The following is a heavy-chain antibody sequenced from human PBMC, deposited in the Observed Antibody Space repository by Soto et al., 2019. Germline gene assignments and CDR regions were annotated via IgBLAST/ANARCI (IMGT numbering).Heavy chain of an antibody. Sequence: ASVKVSCKASGYTFTSYAMHWVRQAPGQRLEWMGWINAGNGNTKYSQKFQGRVTITRDTSAGTAYMELSSLRSEDTAVYYCARDGAYYGISTSWDPGGFDPCGQGYVVPVSS. D-gene: IGHD2-2*01. CDR3: ARDGAYYGISTSWDPGGFDP. CDR1: GYTFTSYA. CDR2: INAGNGNT. V-gene: IGHV1-3*01. J-gene: IGHJ5*02.